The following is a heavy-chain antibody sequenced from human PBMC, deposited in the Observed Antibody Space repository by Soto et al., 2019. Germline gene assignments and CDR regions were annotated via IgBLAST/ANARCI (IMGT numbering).Heavy chain of an antibody. CDR3: ARSVAVPGAHIDY. Sequence: SETLSLTCSVSGGSTSGSYWSRIRQSPGKGLEWLGYVYYTGSTNYSPSLRSRVSISVDTSKNEFSLRLSSVTAADTAVYFCARSVAVPGAHIDYWGQGTQVTVSS. V-gene: IGHV4-59*01. CDR2: VYYTGST. D-gene: IGHD6-19*01. J-gene: IGHJ4*02. CDR1: GGSTSGSY.